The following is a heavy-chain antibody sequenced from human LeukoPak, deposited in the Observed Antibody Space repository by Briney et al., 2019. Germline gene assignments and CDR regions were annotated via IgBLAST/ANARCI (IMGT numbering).Heavy chain of an antibody. J-gene: IGHJ4*02. V-gene: IGHV3-21*01. D-gene: IGHD6-19*01. CDR3: ARTLYADSSGWYALDY. CDR1: GFTFSSYS. CDR2: ISDSSTYI. Sequence: GGSLRLSCAASGFTFSSYSMNWVRQAPGKGLEWVSSISSSSSYKGLAWVSSISDSSTYINYADSVKGRFTISRDNAKNSLYLQMNSLRAKDTAVYYCARTLYADSSGWYALDYWGQGTLVTVSS.